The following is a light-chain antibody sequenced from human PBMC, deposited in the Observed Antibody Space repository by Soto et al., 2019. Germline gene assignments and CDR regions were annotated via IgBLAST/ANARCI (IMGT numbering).Light chain of an antibody. V-gene: IGLV3-21*02. J-gene: IGLJ1*01. CDR2: DES. CDR3: QVWDSSSHHKV. CDR1: NIGSKS. Sequence: SYDLTQPPSVSVAPGQTARITRGGNNIGSKSVHRYQQKPGQAPVLAVYDESDQPSGIPERSSGSNSGNTATLTISRVEAGDEDVYYCQVWDSSSHHKVFGTGTKVTVL.